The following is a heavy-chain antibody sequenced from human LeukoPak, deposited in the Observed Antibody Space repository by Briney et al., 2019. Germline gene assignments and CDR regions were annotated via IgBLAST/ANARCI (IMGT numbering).Heavy chain of an antibody. J-gene: IGHJ4*02. Sequence: SVKVSCKASGGTFNTHPINGVRQAPGHGLEWMGGIIPIFGTADYAQKFQGRVTVTADESTTTAYMELSSLTSDDTAVYYCARAGSGSYSGLDYWGQGTLVTVSS. CDR3: ARAGSGSYSGLDY. V-gene: IGHV1-69*13. D-gene: IGHD3-10*01. CDR2: IIPIFGTA. CDR1: GGTFNTHP.